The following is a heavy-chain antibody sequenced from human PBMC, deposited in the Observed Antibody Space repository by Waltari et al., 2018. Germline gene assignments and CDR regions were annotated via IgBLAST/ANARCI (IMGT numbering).Heavy chain of an antibody. J-gene: IGHJ4*02. CDR3: VRPERGSYYYFDS. CDR1: GGSLSRRGFY. V-gene: IGHV4-39*02. CDR2: VYYSGAS. Sequence: QLQLQESGPGLVKPSETLSLSCTVSGGSLSRRGFYWGWIRQSPGKGLEWIGSVYYSGASYYNPSLESRVTMSIDTSKRHFSLRLTSVTVADTAVYYCVRPERGSYYYFDSWGQGTLVIVSS. D-gene: IGHD3-16*01.